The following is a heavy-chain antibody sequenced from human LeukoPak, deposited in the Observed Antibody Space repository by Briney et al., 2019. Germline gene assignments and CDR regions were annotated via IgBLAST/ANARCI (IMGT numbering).Heavy chain of an antibody. Sequence: GGSLRLSCAASGFSFSTYAMTWLRQAPGKGLEWVSTTTDTGGSTHYADAVKGRFTMSRDNSKNTLSLQLNSLRAEDTAVYYCARDSPRGYCSGGSCYAWFDPWGQGTLVTVSS. D-gene: IGHD2-15*01. CDR1: GFSFSTYA. CDR2: TTDTGGST. J-gene: IGHJ5*02. V-gene: IGHV3-23*01. CDR3: ARDSPRGYCSGGSCYAWFDP.